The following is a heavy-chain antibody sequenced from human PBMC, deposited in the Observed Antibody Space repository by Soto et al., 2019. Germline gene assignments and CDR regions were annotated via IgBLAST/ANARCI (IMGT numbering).Heavy chain of an antibody. D-gene: IGHD3-16*01. CDR1: GFTFSNAW. CDR2: IKSKTDGGTT. Sequence: GGSLRLSCAASGFTFSNAWMSWVRQAPGKGLEWVGRIKSKTDGGTTDYAAPVKGRFTISRDDSKNTLYLQMNSLKTEDTAVYYCTPPACQAWGSCDYWGQGTLVTVSS. J-gene: IGHJ4*02. CDR3: TPPACQAWGSCDY. V-gene: IGHV3-15*01.